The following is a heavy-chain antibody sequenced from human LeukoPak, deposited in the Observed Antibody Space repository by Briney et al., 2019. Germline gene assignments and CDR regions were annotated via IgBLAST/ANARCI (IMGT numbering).Heavy chain of an antibody. D-gene: IGHD3-22*01. CDR1: GFTFSSYW. V-gene: IGHV3-23*01. Sequence: GGSLRLSCAASGFTFSSYWMHWVRQAPGKGLEWVSAISGSGGSTYYADSVKGRFTISRDNSKNTLYLQMNSLRAEDTAVYYCAKVGEYYCDSSGYYFDYWGQGTLVTVSS. CDR2: ISGSGGST. CDR3: AKVGEYYCDSSGYYFDY. J-gene: IGHJ4*02.